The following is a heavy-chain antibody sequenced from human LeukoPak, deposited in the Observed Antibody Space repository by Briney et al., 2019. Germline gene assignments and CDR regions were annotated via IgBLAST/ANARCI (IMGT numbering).Heavy chain of an antibody. V-gene: IGHV1-18*01. CDR3: ARNYDGSGFSYYYYYGMDV. J-gene: IGHJ6*02. D-gene: IGHD3-22*01. CDR1: GYTVTSYG. CDR2: ISAYNGNT. Sequence: ASVKLSCKGSGYTVTSYGISWVRQAPGHGLELMGWISAYNGNTNYAQKLQGRGTMTTYASTSTDYMELRSLRSDDTAVYYCARNYDGSGFSYYYYYGMDVWGQGTTVTVSS.